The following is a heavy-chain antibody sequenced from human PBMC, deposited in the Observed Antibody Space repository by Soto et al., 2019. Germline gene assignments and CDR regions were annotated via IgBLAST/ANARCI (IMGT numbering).Heavy chain of an antibody. CDR3: TRGKHRWLQLWDFAP. V-gene: IGHV1-69*12. D-gene: IGHD5-12*01. CDR1: GGTFSSYT. CDR2: IIPIFGTA. J-gene: IGHJ2*01. Sequence: QVQLVQSGAEVKKPGSSVTVSCKASGGTFSSYTISWVRQAPGQGLEWMGGIIPIFGTANYAQKFPSRVTITAAESTSTAYMELNSLRSEDTAVYYCTRGKHRWLQLWDFAPWGSGTLFPVSP.